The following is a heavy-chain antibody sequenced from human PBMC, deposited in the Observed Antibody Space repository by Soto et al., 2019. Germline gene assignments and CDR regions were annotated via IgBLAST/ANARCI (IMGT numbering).Heavy chain of an antibody. CDR3: ARGITILGVAKTNYYYYYMDV. D-gene: IGHD3-3*01. J-gene: IGHJ6*03. CDR2: IYYSGST. CDR1: GGSISSYY. V-gene: IGHV4-59*01. Sequence: PSETLSPTCTVSGGSISSYYWSWIRRPPGKGLEWIGYIYYSGSTNYNPSLKSRVTISVDTSKNQFSLKLSSVTAADTAVYYCARGITILGVAKTNYYYYYMDVWGKGTTVTVSS.